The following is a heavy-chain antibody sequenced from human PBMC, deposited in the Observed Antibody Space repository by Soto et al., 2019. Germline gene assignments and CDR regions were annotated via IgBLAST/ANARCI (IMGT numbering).Heavy chain of an antibody. CDR3: ARGRVPAALYYSYYYGMDV. J-gene: IGHJ6*02. CDR1: GGTFSSYA. Sequence: GASVKVSCKASGGTFSSYAISWVRQAPGQGLEWMGGIIPIFGTANYAQKFQGRVTITADKSTSTAYMELSSLRSEDTAVYYCARGRVPAALYYSYYYGMDVWGQGTTVTVSS. CDR2: IIPIFGTA. D-gene: IGHD2-2*01. V-gene: IGHV1-69*06.